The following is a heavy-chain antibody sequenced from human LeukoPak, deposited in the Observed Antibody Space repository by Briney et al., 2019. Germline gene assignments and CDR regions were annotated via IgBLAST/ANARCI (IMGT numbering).Heavy chain of an antibody. D-gene: IGHD3-3*01. CDR1: GFTFSSYA. J-gene: IGHJ4*02. CDR2: ISYDGSNK. Sequence: PGRSLRLSCAASGFTFSSYAMHWVRQAPGKGLEWVAVISYDGSNKYYADSVKGRFTISRDNSKNTLYLQMNSLRAEDMAVYYCARGPGVVITAVDYWGQGTLVTVSS. V-gene: IGHV3-30-3*01. CDR3: ARGPGVVITAVDY.